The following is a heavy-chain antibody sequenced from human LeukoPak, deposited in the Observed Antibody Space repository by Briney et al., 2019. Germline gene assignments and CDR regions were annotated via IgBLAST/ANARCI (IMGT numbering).Heavy chain of an antibody. CDR3: TRDDGDYVFDY. CDR2: IRSKAYGGTT. CDR1: GFTFADYA. Sequence: GGSLRLSCTASGFTFADYAMSWVRQAPGKGLEWVGFIRSKAYGGTTEYAASVKGRFTISRDDSKSIAYLQMNSLKTEDTAVYYCTRDDGDYVFDYWGQGTLVTVSS. D-gene: IGHD4-17*01. V-gene: IGHV3-49*04. J-gene: IGHJ4*02.